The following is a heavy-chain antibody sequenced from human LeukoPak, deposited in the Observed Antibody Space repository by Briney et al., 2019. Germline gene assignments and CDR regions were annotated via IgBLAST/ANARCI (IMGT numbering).Heavy chain of an antibody. V-gene: IGHV3-23*01. Sequence: GGSLRLSCAASGFTFSSYAMSWVRQAPGKGLEWVSAISGSGGSTYYADSVKGRFTISRDNSKNTLYLQMNSLRAEDTAVYYRAKDLYYYYDSTPAFDIWGQGTMVTVSS. J-gene: IGHJ3*02. CDR2: ISGSGGST. CDR3: AKDLYYYYDSTPAFDI. D-gene: IGHD3-22*01. CDR1: GFTFSSYA.